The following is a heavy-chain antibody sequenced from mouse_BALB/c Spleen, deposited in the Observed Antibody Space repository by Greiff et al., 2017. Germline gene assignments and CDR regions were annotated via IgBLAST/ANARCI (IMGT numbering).Heavy chain of an antibody. Sequence: EVQGVESGGGLVQPGGSRKLSCAASGFTFSSFGMHWVRQAPEKGLEWVAYISSGSSTIYYADTVKGRFTISRDNPKNTLFLQMTSLRSEDTAMYYCARGVGYPLDYWGQGTSVTVSS. D-gene: IGHD2-2*01. CDR1: GFTFSSFG. V-gene: IGHV5-17*02. CDR2: ISSGSSTI. CDR3: ARGVGYPLDY. J-gene: IGHJ4*01.